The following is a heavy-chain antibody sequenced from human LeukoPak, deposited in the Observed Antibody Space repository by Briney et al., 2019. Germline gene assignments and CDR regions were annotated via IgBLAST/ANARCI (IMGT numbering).Heavy chain of an antibody. J-gene: IGHJ2*01. V-gene: IGHV3-53*01. Sequence: GGSLRLSCAASGFTLSTKYMNWVGQAPGKGLEWVSIIYSGATTYYPNSVKGRLTISRDTSKNTLSLQMNSLRAEDTAVYFCARVGDHFHWNLDLWGRGTLVSVSS. D-gene: IGHD3-3*02. CDR2: IYSGATT. CDR1: GFTLSTKY. CDR3: ARVGDHFHWNLDL.